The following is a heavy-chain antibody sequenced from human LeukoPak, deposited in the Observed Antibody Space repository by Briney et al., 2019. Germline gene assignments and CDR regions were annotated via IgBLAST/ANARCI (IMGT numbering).Heavy chain of an antibody. CDR2: IVVGSGNT. J-gene: IGHJ6*03. V-gene: IGHV1-58*01. CDR3: AAPFHCSSTSCPSYYYYMDV. D-gene: IGHD2-2*01. CDR1: GFTFTSSA. Sequence: SVKVSCKASGFTFTSSAVQWVRQARGQRLEWIGWIVVGSGNTNYAQKFQERVTITRDMSTSTAYMELSSLRSEDTAVYYCAAPFHCSSTSCPSYYYYMDVWGKGTTVTVSS.